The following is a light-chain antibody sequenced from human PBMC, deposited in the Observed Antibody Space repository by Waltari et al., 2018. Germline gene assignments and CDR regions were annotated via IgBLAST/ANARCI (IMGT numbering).Light chain of an antibody. CDR2: LDS. J-gene: IGLJ3*02. CDR1: NIGGRS. V-gene: IGLV3-21*02. Sequence: SSVLTQAPSVSVAPGQTATVTCGGDNIGGRSVHWYQQRPGRAPVLVVYLDSDRPSGIRDRCSGSKAGNAATLTISRVEAGDEADYYCHVWDGKTVMFGGGTKLTVL. CDR3: HVWDGKTVM.